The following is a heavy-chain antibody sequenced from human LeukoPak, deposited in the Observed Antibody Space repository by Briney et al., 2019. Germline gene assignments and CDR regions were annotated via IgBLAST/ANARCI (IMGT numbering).Heavy chain of an antibody. CDR2: ITSGGDYM. CDR1: GFTFGGYT. Sequence: PGGSLRLFCAASGFTFGGYTMSWVRQAPGKGLQWVSTITSGGDYMYYADPVKGRFTISRDDSKNSLYLLMNSLRAEDTAVYYCARVSIFGVVIANDYWGQGTVVTVSS. J-gene: IGHJ4*02. D-gene: IGHD3-16*02. CDR3: ARVSIFGVVIANDY. V-gene: IGHV3-21*01.